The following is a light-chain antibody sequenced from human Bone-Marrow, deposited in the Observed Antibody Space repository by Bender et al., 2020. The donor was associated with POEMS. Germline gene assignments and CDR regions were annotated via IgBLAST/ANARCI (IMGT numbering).Light chain of an antibody. V-gene: IGLV2-14*03. CDR3: SSYTRTSTLWV. Sequence: QSALTQPASVSGSPGQSITISCTGTTRDIGGDNYVSWYQHHPGKAPKLLLFDVSHRPSGIPSRFSGSKSGNTASLSISGLQNEDEADYYCSSYTRTSTLWVFGGGTKLTVL. CDR2: DVS. CDR1: TRDIGGDNY. J-gene: IGLJ3*02.